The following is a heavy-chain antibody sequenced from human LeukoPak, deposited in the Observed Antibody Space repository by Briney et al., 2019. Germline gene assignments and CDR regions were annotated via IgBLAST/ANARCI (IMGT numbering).Heavy chain of an antibody. D-gene: IGHD1-26*01. CDR3: ARSYSGTYLKAFDI. V-gene: IGHV5-51*01. Sequence: GESLKISCKGSGYNFTNYWIGWVRQIPGKGLECMGIIYLDDSDTRNSPSFQGQVTISADKSISTAYLQWSNLKASDTAMYYCARSYSGTYLKAFDIWGQGTMVTVSS. CDR1: GYNFTNYW. CDR2: IYLDDSDT. J-gene: IGHJ3*02.